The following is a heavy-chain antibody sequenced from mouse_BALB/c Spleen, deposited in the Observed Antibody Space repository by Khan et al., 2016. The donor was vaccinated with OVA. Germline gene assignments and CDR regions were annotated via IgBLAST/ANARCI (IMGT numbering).Heavy chain of an antibody. CDR2: INPRSDYT. Sequence: QIQLVQSGAELSRPGASVKMSCKASGYTFTSNTMHWVKQRPGQGLEWIGYINPRSDYTIYSQKFKDKATLTADISSSTAYMQLSSLTSDDSAVYDGARHTTGYAMDYWGQGTSVTVSA. J-gene: IGHJ4*01. V-gene: IGHV1-4*01. D-gene: IGHD2-12*01. CDR1: GYTFTSNT. CDR3: ARHTTGYAMDY.